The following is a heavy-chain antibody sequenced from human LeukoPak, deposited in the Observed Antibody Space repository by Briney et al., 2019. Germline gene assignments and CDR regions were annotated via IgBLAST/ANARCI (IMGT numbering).Heavy chain of an antibody. Sequence: GGSLRLSCAASGLTFTDFWTNWVRLAPGRGLEWLANIKPDGNEKYYVDSVKGRFAISRDDAKNEVYREMNSLRAEDTGVYYCSGRDSSRSPRAYWGQGTLVSVSS. D-gene: IGHD2-2*01. CDR1: GLTFTDFW. V-gene: IGHV3-7*01. CDR3: SGRDSSRSPRAY. CDR2: IKPDGNEK. J-gene: IGHJ4*02.